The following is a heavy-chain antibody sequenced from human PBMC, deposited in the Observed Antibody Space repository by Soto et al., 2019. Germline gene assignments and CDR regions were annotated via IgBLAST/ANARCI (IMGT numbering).Heavy chain of an antibody. CDR2: ISGYNGNT. J-gene: IGHJ6*03. CDR3: AKADSNYAGRFSYYYMDV. D-gene: IGHD4-4*01. CDR1: GYTFRSYG. Sequence: QVQLVQSGTEVKKPGASVKVSCKASGYTFRSYGISWVRQAPGQGLEWMGWISGYNGNTHYSQKFQGTVTMTTDTSTSTAYMELRNLRSDDTAVYYCAKADSNYAGRFSYYYMDVWGTGTMVTVSS. V-gene: IGHV1-18*01.